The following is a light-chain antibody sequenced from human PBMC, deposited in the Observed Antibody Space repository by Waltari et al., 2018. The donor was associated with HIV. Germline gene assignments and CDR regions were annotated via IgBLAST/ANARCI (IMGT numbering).Light chain of an antibody. CDR1: RSIGTN. CDR2: GAF. CDR3: QQYDLWPPIT. Sequence: EIVMTQYPTTLSVSPGERATFSCRASRSIGTNLAWYQQKPGQTPRLLIYGAFTRAPGVPPRFSGGGSGTEFTLTISSLQSEDFAVYFCQQYDLWPPITFGQGTRLE. J-gene: IGKJ5*01. V-gene: IGKV3-15*01.